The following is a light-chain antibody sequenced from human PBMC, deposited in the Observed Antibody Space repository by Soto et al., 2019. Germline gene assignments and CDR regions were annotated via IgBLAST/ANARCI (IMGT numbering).Light chain of an antibody. Sequence: SALPQPAPVYGSPGQSNTISCKGTSSEVGGYNYVSWYQQHPGKAPKLMIYDVSNRPSGVSNRFSGSKSGNTASLTISGLQAEDEADYYCSSYTSSSTPYVFGTGTKVTVL. CDR2: DVS. CDR3: SSYTSSSTPYV. V-gene: IGLV2-14*01. J-gene: IGLJ1*01. CDR1: SSEVGGYNY.